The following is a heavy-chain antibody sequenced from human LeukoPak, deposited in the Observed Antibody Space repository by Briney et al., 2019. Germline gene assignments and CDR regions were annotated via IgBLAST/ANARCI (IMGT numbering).Heavy chain of an antibody. Sequence: GGSLRLSCSASGFTFSRYAMHWVRQAPGKGLEYVSGINDNGGRTHYRDSVKGRFSISRDNSKNTLHLQMSTLRAEDTALYYCVKDVGGSYAFDYWGQGILVTVAS. CDR1: GFTFSRYA. CDR3: VKDVGGSYAFDY. CDR2: INDNGGRT. D-gene: IGHD1-26*01. J-gene: IGHJ4*02. V-gene: IGHV3-64D*09.